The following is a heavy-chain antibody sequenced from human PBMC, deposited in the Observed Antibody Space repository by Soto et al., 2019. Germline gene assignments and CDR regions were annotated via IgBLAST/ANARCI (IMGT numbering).Heavy chain of an antibody. D-gene: IGHD3-3*01. V-gene: IGHV3-23*01. CDR1: GFTFSSYA. J-gene: IGHJ4*02. CDR3: AKDHVLRFLEWLSPFDY. Sequence: GGSLRLSCAASGFTFSSYAMSWVRQAPGKGLEWVSAISGSGGSTYYADSVKGRFTISRDNSKNTLYLQMNSLRAEDTAVYYCAKDHVLRFLEWLSPFDYWGQGTLVTVSS. CDR2: ISGSGGST.